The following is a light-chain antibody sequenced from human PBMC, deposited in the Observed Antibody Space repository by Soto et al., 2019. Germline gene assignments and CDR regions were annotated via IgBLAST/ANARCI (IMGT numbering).Light chain of an antibody. V-gene: IGLV1-51*01. CDR2: DNN. Sequence: QSVLTQPPSVSAAPGQTVTISCSGSGSNIGSNSVSWYQQVPGTAPKLLLYDNNKRPSGIPDRFSGSKSGASATLGITGLQTADEADYYCGTWESDLSVGVFGGGTKLTVL. J-gene: IGLJ2*01. CDR1: GSNIGSNS. CDR3: GTWESDLSVGV.